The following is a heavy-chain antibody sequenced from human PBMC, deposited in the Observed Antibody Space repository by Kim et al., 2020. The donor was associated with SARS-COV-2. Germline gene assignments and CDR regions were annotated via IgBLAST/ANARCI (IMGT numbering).Heavy chain of an antibody. V-gene: IGHV4-59*01. D-gene: IGHD3-22*01. J-gene: IGHJ5*02. Sequence: SETLSLTCTVSGGSISSYYWSWIRQPPGKGLEWIGYIYYSGSTNYNPSLKSRVTISVDTSKNQFSLKLSSVTAADTAVYYCARGLGETYYYDSSGLDPWG. CDR1: GGSISSYY. CDR2: IYYSGST. CDR3: ARGLGETYYYDSSGLDP.